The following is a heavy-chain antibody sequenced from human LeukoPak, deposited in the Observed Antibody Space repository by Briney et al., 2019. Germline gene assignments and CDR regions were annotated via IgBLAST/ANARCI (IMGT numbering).Heavy chain of an antibody. V-gene: IGHV3-7*01. Sequence: PGGSLRLSCEGSGFNFNSEWMSWVRQARGKGPEWVSNINQDGNEKYYAGSVKGRFTVSRDNVKKSVYLQMDNVRADDTGVYYCARDANLRGYNSWFDPWGQGTLVTVSS. D-gene: IGHD2/OR15-2a*01. J-gene: IGHJ5*02. CDR3: ARDANLRGYNSWFDP. CDR1: GFNFNSEW. CDR2: INQDGNEK.